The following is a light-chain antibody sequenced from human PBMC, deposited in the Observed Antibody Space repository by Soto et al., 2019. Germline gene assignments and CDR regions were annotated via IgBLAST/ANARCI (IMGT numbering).Light chain of an antibody. V-gene: IGKV1-5*03. CDR1: QSIINC. J-gene: IGKJ1*01. CDR2: KAS. CDR3: QQYDTYWT. Sequence: DIQMTQSPSTLSASLGDRVIITCRASQSIINCLAWYQQKPVKAPNLLIYKASSLKSGVPSRFSGSGSGTEFTLTISSLQPDDFATYYCQQYDTYWTFGQGTKVDIK.